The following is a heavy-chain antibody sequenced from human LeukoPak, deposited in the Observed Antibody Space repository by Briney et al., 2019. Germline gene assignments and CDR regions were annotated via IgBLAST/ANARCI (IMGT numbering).Heavy chain of an antibody. V-gene: IGHV3-74*01. CDR3: ARASNYWYNAFDI. CDR1: GFTFNIYW. Sequence: PGGSLRLSCAASGFTFNIYWMHWVRQAPGEGLVWVSRINNDGSSTIYADSAKGRFTFSRDNAKNTLYLQMNSLRAEDTAVYYCARASNYWYNAFDIWGQGTMVTVSS. D-gene: IGHD2-8*02. J-gene: IGHJ3*02. CDR2: INNDGSST.